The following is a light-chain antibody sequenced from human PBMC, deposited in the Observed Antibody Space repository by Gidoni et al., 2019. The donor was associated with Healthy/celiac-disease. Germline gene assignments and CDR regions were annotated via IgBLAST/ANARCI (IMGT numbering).Light chain of an antibody. CDR1: QSISSY. Sequence: DIQMTQSPSSLSASVGDRVTITCRASQSISSYLNWYQQKPGKAPKLLIYAASSLQSGVPSRFSGSGSGTDFPLTISSLQPEAFATYSCQQSYSTLWTFGQGTKVEIK. J-gene: IGKJ1*01. CDR2: AAS. V-gene: IGKV1-39*01. CDR3: QQSYSTLWT.